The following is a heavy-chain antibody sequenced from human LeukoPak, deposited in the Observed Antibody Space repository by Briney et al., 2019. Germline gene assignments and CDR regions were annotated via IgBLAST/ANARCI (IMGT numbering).Heavy chain of an antibody. J-gene: IGHJ4*02. CDR3: AKDATQSKSCRLDH. Sequence: GGSLRPSCAASGFIFSDYYMSWVRQAPGKGLEWVSYIGTSGRIVNYVDSVKGRFTISRDNAKNSLYLQMNSLRAEDTAVYYCAKDATQSKSCRLDHWGQGTLVTVSS. CDR1: GFIFSDYY. V-gene: IGHV3-11*01. D-gene: IGHD3-16*02. CDR2: IGTSGRIV.